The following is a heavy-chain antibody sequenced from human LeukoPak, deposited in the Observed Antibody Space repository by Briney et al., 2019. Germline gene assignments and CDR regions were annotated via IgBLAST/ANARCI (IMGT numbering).Heavy chain of an antibody. V-gene: IGHV4-59*01. CDR2: VYHSGST. J-gene: IGHJ4*02. CDR1: GASIPSDY. Sequence: SETLSLTCTISGASIPSDYWSWIRQPPGKGLEWIGYVYHSGSTNYNPSLQSRVTMSVDTSKNQFSLRLSSVTAADTAVYYCARYVRNTGTYYLDYWGQGTLVTVSS. CDR3: ARYVRNTGTYYLDY. D-gene: IGHD1-26*01.